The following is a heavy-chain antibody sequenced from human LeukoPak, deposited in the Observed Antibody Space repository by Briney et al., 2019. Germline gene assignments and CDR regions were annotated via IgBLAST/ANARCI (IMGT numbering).Heavy chain of an antibody. J-gene: IGHJ4*02. D-gene: IGHD7-27*01. CDR2: IYYSGST. V-gene: IGHV4-59*01. CDR3: ARGPEGSSGYFDY. CDR1: GGSISSYY. Sequence: SETLSLTCTVSGGSISSYYWSWLRQPPGKGLEWIGYIYYSGSTNYNPSLKSRVTISVDTSKNQFSLKLSSVTAADTAVYYCARGPEGSSGYFDYWGQGTLVTVSS.